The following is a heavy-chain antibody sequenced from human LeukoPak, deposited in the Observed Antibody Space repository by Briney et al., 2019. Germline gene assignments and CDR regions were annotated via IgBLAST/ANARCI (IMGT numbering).Heavy chain of an antibody. CDR3: AREPPGRNIVVVVAATVEAFDM. V-gene: IGHV4-4*07. Sequence: PSETLSLTCTVSGLPISSYYWSWLRQPAGKGLEWIGRIYTSGSTNYNPSLKSRVTMSVDTSKNQFSLKLSSVTAAGTAGYYCAREPPGRNIVVVVAATVEAFDMWGEGTMVTVSS. CDR2: IYTSGST. J-gene: IGHJ3*02. D-gene: IGHD2-15*01. CDR1: GLPISSYY.